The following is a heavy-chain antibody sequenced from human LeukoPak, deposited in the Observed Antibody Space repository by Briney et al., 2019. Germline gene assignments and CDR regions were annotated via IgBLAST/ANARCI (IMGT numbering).Heavy chain of an antibody. V-gene: IGHV1-18*01. CDR3: ARDLYYDFWSGQIYGMDV. J-gene: IGHJ6*02. Sequence: ASVKVSCKASGYTFTSYGISWVRQAPGQGLEWMGWISAYNGNINYAQKLQGRVTMTTDTSTSTAYMELRSLRSDDTAVYYCARDLYYDFWSGQIYGMDVWGQGTTVTVSS. CDR2: ISAYNGNI. CDR1: GYTFTSYG. D-gene: IGHD3-3*01.